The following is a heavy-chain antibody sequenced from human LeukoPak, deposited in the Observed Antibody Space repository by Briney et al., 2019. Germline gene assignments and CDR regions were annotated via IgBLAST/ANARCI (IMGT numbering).Heavy chain of an antibody. CDR3: ARDESGLVGATGYYFDY. D-gene: IGHD1-26*01. CDR1: GGTFSSYA. Sequence: RASVKVSCKASGGTFSSYAISWVRQAPGQGLEWMGGIIPIFGTANYAQKFQGRVTITADKSTSTAYMELSSLRSEDTAVYYCARDESGLVGATGYYFDYWGQGTLVTVSS. V-gene: IGHV1-69*06. J-gene: IGHJ4*02. CDR2: IIPIFGTA.